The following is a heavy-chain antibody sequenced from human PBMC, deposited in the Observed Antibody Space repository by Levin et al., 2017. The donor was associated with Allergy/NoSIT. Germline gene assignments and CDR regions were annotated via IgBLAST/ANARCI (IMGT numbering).Heavy chain of an antibody. Sequence: ASVKVSCKASGYTFTGQYMHWVRQAPGQGLEWMGWINPNSGGRNYAQNFQGRVTMTRDTSSSTAYMELSRLTSDDTAVYYCARDRGGGYCSGGSCYSWYFDRWGRGTLVTVSS. D-gene: IGHD2-15*01. V-gene: IGHV1-2*02. CDR3: ARDRGGGYCSGGSCYSWYFDR. J-gene: IGHJ2*01. CDR2: INPNSGGR. CDR1: GYTFTGQY.